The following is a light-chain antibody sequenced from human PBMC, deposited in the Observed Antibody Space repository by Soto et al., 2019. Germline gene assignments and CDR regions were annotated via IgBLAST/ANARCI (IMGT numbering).Light chain of an antibody. CDR2: GAS. V-gene: IGKV3-20*01. J-gene: IGKJ3*01. CDR3: QPYET. CDR1: QSTRSSN. Sequence: ETVLTQSPGTLSLSPGERVTLSCRTSQSTRSSNLAWYQQKPGQAPRLLIYGASSRATGIPDRVSGSGSGTDISIIVSRVVAEDFSVYFCQPYETFGPGTKVDIK.